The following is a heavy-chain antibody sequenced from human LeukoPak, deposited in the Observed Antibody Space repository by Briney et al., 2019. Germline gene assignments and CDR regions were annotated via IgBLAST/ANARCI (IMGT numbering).Heavy chain of an antibody. V-gene: IGHV1-2*02. CDR1: GYTFTGYY. CDR2: INPNSGGT. D-gene: IGHD4-17*01. CDR3: ARDVGATVTIYYYYYYTDV. J-gene: IGHJ6*03. Sequence: ASVKVSCKASGYTFTGYYMHWVRQAPGQGLEWMGWINPNSGGTNYAQKFQGRVTMTRDTSISTAYMELSRLRSDDTAVYYCARDVGATVTIYYYYYYTDVWGKGTTVTVSS.